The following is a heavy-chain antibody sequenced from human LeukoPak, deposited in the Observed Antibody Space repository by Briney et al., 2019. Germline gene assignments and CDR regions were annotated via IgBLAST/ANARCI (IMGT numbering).Heavy chain of an antibody. D-gene: IGHD2-15*01. CDR2: IYYDDSET. CDR3: ARSPPLGYCSGGSCSYYYYYMDV. V-gene: IGHV5-51*01. Sequence: GESLKISCKGGGYSFTNYWIVWVRQMPGKGLEWMGVIYYDDSETQYSPSFQGQVTISADKSISTAYLQWSSLKASDTAMYYCARSPPLGYCSGGSCSYYYYYMDVWGKGTTVTVSS. J-gene: IGHJ6*03. CDR1: GYSFTNYW.